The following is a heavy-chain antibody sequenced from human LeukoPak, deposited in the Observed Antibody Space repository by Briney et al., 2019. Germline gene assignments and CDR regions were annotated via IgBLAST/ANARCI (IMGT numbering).Heavy chain of an antibody. CDR1: GGSISSYY. CDR2: IYTSGST. D-gene: IGHD3-22*01. V-gene: IGHV4-4*07. J-gene: IGHJ3*02. Sequence: SETLSLTCTVSGGSISSYYWSWIRQPAGKGLEWVGRIYTSGSTNYNPSLKSRVTMSVDTSKNQFSLKLSSVTAADTAVYYCARDAEDSSGFNAFDIWGQGTMVTVSS. CDR3: ARDAEDSSGFNAFDI.